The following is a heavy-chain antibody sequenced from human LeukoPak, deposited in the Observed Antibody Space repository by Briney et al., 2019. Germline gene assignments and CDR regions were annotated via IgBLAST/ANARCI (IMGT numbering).Heavy chain of an antibody. Sequence: PSETLSLTCAVYGGSFSGYYWSWIRQPPGKGLEWIGEINHSGSTNYNPSLKSQVTISVDTSKNQFSLKLSSVTAADTAVYYCAAIGMATMYYFDYWGQGTLVTVSS. J-gene: IGHJ4*02. CDR3: AAIGMATMYYFDY. D-gene: IGHD5-24*01. V-gene: IGHV4-34*01. CDR1: GGSFSGYY. CDR2: INHSGST.